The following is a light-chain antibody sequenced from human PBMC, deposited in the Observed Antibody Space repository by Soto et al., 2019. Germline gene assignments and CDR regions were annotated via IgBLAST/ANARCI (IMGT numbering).Light chain of an antibody. V-gene: IGKV3-20*01. Sequence: EIVFTQSPGTLSFSPVERATLXFRXSQSVSSSLAWYQQKPGQAPRLLIYGASSRATGIPDRFSGSGSGTDFTLTISRLEPEDFAVYYCQQYGSSPPLTFGGGTKVDIK. J-gene: IGKJ4*01. CDR2: GAS. CDR1: QSVSSS. CDR3: QQYGSSPPLT.